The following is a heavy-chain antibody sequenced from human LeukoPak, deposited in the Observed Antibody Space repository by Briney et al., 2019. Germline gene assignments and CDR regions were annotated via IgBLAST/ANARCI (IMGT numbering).Heavy chain of an antibody. Sequence: PGGSLRLSCAASGFTFSNAWMSWVRQAPGKGLERVGRIKSKTDGGTTDYAAPVKGRFTISRDNAKNSLYLQMNSLRAEDTAVYYCARDPRVASSGWYPTYDYWGQGTLVTVSS. CDR3: ARDPRVASSGWYPTYDY. D-gene: IGHD6-19*01. CDR1: GFTFSNAW. V-gene: IGHV3-15*01. J-gene: IGHJ4*02. CDR2: IKSKTDGGTT.